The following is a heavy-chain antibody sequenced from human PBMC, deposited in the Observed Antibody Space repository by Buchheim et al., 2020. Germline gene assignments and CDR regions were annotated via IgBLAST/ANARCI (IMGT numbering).Heavy chain of an antibody. J-gene: IGHJ6*02. Sequence: EVQLVESGGGLIQPGGSLRLSCAASGFTLSSYAVNWVRQGPGKGLEWVAGISGSGGSTYYADSVKGRFTISRDNSKNTLYLQMNSLRAEDTAVYYCAKYRDYGSGIYWGDDSDYYYYGMDVWGQGTT. CDR3: AKYRDYGSGIYWGDDSDYYYYGMDV. D-gene: IGHD3-10*01. V-gene: IGHV3-23*04. CDR2: ISGSGGST. CDR1: GFTLSSYA.